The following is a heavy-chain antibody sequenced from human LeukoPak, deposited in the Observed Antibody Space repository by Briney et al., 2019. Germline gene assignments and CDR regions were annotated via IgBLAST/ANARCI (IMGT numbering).Heavy chain of an antibody. CDR2: INPNTGDT. Sequence: ASVKVSCKTSGYIFTGYYMHWVRQAPGQGLDWMGWINPNTGDTHYAQNFQGRVTLTRDTSISTAYMELARLTSDDTAVYYGARDGNEAVAGTGAVTFWGQGTLVTVSS. CDR1: GYIFTGYY. V-gene: IGHV1-2*02. CDR3: ARDGNEAVAGTGAVTF. J-gene: IGHJ4*02. D-gene: IGHD6-19*01.